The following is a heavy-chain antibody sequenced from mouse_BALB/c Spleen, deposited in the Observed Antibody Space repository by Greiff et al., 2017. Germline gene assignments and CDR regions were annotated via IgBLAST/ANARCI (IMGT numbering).Heavy chain of an antibody. D-gene: IGHD2-4*01. V-gene: IGHV5-17*02. CDR1: GFTFSSFG. CDR3: ARYDYDGAVFAY. CDR2: ISSGSSTI. Sequence: EVKLEESGGGLVQPGGSRKLSCAASGFTFSSFGMHWVRQAPEKGLEWVAYISSGSSTIYYADTVKGRFTISRDNPKNTLFLQMTSLRSEDTAMYYCARYDYDGAVFAYWGQGTLVTVSA. J-gene: IGHJ3*01.